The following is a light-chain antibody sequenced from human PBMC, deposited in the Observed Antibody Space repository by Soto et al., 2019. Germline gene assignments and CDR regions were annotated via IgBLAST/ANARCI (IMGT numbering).Light chain of an antibody. V-gene: IGKV3-15*01. CDR3: QQYNNCPRT. J-gene: IGKJ1*01. Sequence: EVVMTQSPATLSVSPGERAALSCRASQSVGTNLAWYQQKPGQAPRLLIYGAFTKATDIPARFSGSGSGTEFTLTISSLQSEDFAVYYCQQYNNCPRTFGQGTKVEIK. CDR2: GAF. CDR1: QSVGTN.